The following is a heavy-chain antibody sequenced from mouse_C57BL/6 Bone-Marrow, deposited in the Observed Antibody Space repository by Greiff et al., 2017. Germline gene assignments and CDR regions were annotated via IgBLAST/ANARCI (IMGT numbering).Heavy chain of an antibody. CDR3: ARALFITRKGYAMDY. Sequence: QVQLKQPGAELVKPGASVKLSCKASGYTFTSYWMHWVKQRPGRGLEWIGRIDPNSGGTKYNEKFKSKATLTVDKPSSTAYMRLSSLTSEDSAVYDCARALFITRKGYAMDYWGQGTSVTVSS. V-gene: IGHV1-72*01. J-gene: IGHJ4*01. D-gene: IGHD1-1*01. CDR2: IDPNSGGT. CDR1: GYTFTSYW.